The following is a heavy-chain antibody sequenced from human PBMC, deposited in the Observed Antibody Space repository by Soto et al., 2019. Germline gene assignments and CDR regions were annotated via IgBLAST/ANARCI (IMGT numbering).Heavy chain of an antibody. J-gene: IGHJ4*02. CDR2: IRSKVKSYAT. CDR1: GFDFSGSA. D-gene: IGHD6-25*01. CDR3: TRHGAVRGYARGGNDF. V-gene: IGHV3-73*01. Sequence: EVHLVESGGGLVQPGGSLKLSCAASGFDFSGSAMHWVRQASGKGLEWIGRIRSKVKSYATEYVASVKGRFIIFRDDSKNTAFLQMNSKTIEDQAVYYCTRHGAVRGYARGGNDFWGQGTLVTVSS.